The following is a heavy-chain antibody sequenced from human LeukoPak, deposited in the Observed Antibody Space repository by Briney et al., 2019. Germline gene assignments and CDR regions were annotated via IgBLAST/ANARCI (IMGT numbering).Heavy chain of an antibody. CDR2: IHPNSGGT. V-gene: IGHV1-2*02. J-gene: IGHJ4*02. CDR3: ARDPGTTSY. Sequence: ASVKVSCKASGYTFTAYYVHWVRQAPGQGLEWMGWIHPNSGGTKYAQNFQGRVTMTRDTSSSTAYMELSSLRSEDTAVYYCARDPGTTSYWGQGTLVTVSS. D-gene: IGHD1-1*01. CDR1: GYTFTAYY.